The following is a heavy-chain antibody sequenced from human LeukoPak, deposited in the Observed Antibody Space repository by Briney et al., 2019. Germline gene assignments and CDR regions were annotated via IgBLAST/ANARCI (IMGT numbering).Heavy chain of an antibody. CDR2: IKQDGSEK. V-gene: IGHV3-7*01. D-gene: IGHD6-13*01. J-gene: IGHJ3*02. CDR1: GFTFSSYW. Sequence: GGSLRLSCAASGFTFSSYWMSWVRQAPGKGLEWVANIKQDGSEKYYVDSVKGRFTISRDNAKNSLYLQMNSLRAEDTAVYYCARDKRASSLGAFDIWGQGTMVTVSS. CDR3: ARDKRASSLGAFDI.